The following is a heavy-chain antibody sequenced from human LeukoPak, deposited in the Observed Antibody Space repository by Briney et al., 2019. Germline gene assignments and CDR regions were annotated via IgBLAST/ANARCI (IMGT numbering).Heavy chain of an antibody. D-gene: IGHD6-13*01. CDR2: IYSGGST. CDR3: ARGVSLAAAHGY. Sequence: GGSLRLSCAASGFTFSSYAMSWARQAPGKGLEWVSVIYSGGSTYYADSVKGRFTISRDNSKNTLYLQMNSLRAEDTAVYYCARGVSLAAAHGYWGQGTLVTVSS. CDR1: GFTFSSYA. J-gene: IGHJ4*02. V-gene: IGHV3-53*01.